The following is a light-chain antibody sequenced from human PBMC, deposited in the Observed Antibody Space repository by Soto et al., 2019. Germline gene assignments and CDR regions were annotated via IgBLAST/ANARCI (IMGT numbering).Light chain of an antibody. CDR1: QDIRYY. CDR2: AAS. Sequence: IQMTQSPASLSVSVGDRVTITCRASQDIRYYLAWYQQKPGKVPKLLIYAASTLQSGVPSRFGGSGSGTDFTLTINSLQPEDVATYYCQKYDRAPFTFGPGTRVDFK. V-gene: IGKV1-27*01. J-gene: IGKJ3*01. CDR3: QKYDRAPFT.